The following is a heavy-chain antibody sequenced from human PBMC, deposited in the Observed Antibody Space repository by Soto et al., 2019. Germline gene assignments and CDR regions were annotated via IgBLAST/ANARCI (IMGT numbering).Heavy chain of an antibody. V-gene: IGHV4-39*01. Sequence: SETLSLTCTVSGGSISSSSYYWGWIRQPPGKGLEWIGNIYYSGRTYYSPSLKSRVIISVDTSKNQFSLRLSSVTAADTAVYYCATLGLCLHIVVVTADYFYYWGQGTLVTVSS. CDR2: IYYSGRT. CDR1: GGSISSSSYY. J-gene: IGHJ4*02. CDR3: ATLGLCLHIVVVTADYFYY. D-gene: IGHD2-21*02.